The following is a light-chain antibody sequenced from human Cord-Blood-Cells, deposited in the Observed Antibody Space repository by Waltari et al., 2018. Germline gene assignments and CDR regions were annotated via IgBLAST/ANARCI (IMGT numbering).Light chain of an antibody. V-gene: IGLV1-44*01. CDR3: AAWDDSLNGPV. CDR2: SNN. J-gene: IGLJ2*01. CDR1: SSNIGSNT. Sequence: QSVLTQPPSASGTPGPRVTISCSGSSSNIGSNTVNWYQQLPGTAPKLLIDSNNQRPSGVPDRFSGSKSGTSASLAISGLQSEDEADYYCAAWDDSLNGPVFGGGTKLTVL.